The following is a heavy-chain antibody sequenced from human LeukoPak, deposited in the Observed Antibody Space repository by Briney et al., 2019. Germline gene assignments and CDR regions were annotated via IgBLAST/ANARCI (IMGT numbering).Heavy chain of an antibody. Sequence: GGSLRLSCAASGFTFSSYAMSWVRQPPGKGLEWVSAISGSGGSTYYADSVKGRFTISRDNSKNTLYLQMNSLRAEDTAVYYCAKDPPKLLWFGKLNFDYWGQGTLVTVSS. CDR1: GFTFSSYA. CDR2: ISGSGGST. V-gene: IGHV3-23*01. D-gene: IGHD3-10*01. J-gene: IGHJ4*02. CDR3: AKDPPKLLWFGKLNFDY.